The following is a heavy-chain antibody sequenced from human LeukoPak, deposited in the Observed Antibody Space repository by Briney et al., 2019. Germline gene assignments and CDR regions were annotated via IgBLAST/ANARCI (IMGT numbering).Heavy chain of an antibody. V-gene: IGHV3-21*01. J-gene: IGHJ6*03. Sequence: GGSLRLSCAASGFTFSSYGMNWVRQAPGKGLVWVSSISTSSSYIHNADSVKGRFTISRDNAENSLYLQMNSLRAEDTAVYYCARAAIAAARIYYYMDVWGKGTTVTVSS. CDR3: ARAAIAAARIYYYMDV. D-gene: IGHD6-13*01. CDR2: ISTSSSYI. CDR1: GFTFSSYG.